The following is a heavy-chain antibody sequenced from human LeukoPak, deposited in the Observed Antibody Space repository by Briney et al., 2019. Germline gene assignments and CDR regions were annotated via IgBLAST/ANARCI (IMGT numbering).Heavy chain of an antibody. D-gene: IGHD6-13*01. V-gene: IGHV4-39*07. Sequence: SETLSLTCTVSGGSISSSSYYWGWIRQPPGKGLEWIGSIYYSGSTYYNPSLKSRVTISVDTSKNQFSLKLSSVTAADTAVYYCARGREKIAAAGRINLIDYWGQGTLVTVSS. J-gene: IGHJ4*02. CDR3: ARGREKIAAAGRINLIDY. CDR2: IYYSGST. CDR1: GGSISSSSYY.